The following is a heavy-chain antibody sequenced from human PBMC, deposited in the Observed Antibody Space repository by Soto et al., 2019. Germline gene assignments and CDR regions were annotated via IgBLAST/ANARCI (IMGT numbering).Heavy chain of an antibody. J-gene: IGHJ4*02. CDR1: GGSISSYY. V-gene: IGHV4-59*08. Sequence: QVQLQESGPGLVKPSETLSLTCTVSGGSISSYYWSWIRQPPGKGLEWIGYIYYSGSTNYNPSLKSRVTISVDTSKTQSSLRLSSVTAADTAGYYCASRYGGSIDYWGQGTLFTVSS. D-gene: IGHD2-15*01. CDR3: ASRYGGSIDY. CDR2: IYYSGST.